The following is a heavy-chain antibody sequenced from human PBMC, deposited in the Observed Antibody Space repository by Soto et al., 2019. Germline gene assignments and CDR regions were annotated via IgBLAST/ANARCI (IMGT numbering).Heavy chain of an antibody. V-gene: IGHV3-7*01. D-gene: IGHD3-3*01. J-gene: IGHJ4*02. CDR1: GFTFSSYW. Sequence: GGSLRLSCAASGFTFSSYWMSWVRQAPGKGLEWVANIKQDGSEKYYVDSVKGRFTISRDNAKNSLYLQMNSLRAEDTAVYYCARDKARKIFGVVIHRPIFDYWGQGTLVTVSS. CDR3: ARDKARKIFGVVIHRPIFDY. CDR2: IKQDGSEK.